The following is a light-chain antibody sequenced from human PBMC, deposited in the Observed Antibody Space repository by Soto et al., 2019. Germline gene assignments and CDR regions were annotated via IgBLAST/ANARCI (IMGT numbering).Light chain of an antibody. CDR3: QQPSYPRT. CDR1: QNVRSY. Sequence: EIELTQSPATLSLSPGERVTLSCRTSQNVRSYLAWYQQKPGKAPRLLIYDASSRATGIPARFSASGSGTDFPLTISILDPEDFAVYYCQQPSYPRTFGGGTKLEIK. J-gene: IGKJ4*01. V-gene: IGKV3-11*01. CDR2: DAS.